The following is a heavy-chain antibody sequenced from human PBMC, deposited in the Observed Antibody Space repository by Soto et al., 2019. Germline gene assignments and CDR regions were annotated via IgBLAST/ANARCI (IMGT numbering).Heavy chain of an antibody. D-gene: IGHD2-15*01. CDR1: GYTFTGYY. V-gene: IGHV1-2*02. CDR3: ARAGGRVLVY. CDR2: INTNSGGT. J-gene: IGHJ4*02. Sequence: QVQLVQSGAEVKKPGASVKVSCKASGYTFTGYYIHWVRQAPGQGLEWMGWINTNSGGTNYAQKLQGRVTMTRYTSISTAYMELSRLRSDDTAVYYCARAGGRVLVYWGQGTLVTVSS.